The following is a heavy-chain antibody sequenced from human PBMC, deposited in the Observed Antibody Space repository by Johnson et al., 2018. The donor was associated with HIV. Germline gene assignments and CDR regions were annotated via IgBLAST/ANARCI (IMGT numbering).Heavy chain of an antibody. CDR3: ARDWAAVGRVGGMDAFDI. Sequence: QVQLVESGGGVVQPGGSLRLSCAASGFTFSSYGMHWVRQAPGKGLEWVAVIWYDGSNKFYADSVKGRFTISRDNSKNSLYLQMNSLRAEDTALYYCARDWAAVGRVGGMDAFDIWGQGTMVTVSS. D-gene: IGHD6-13*01. CDR1: GFTFSSYG. CDR2: IWYDGSNK. J-gene: IGHJ3*02. V-gene: IGHV3-33*01.